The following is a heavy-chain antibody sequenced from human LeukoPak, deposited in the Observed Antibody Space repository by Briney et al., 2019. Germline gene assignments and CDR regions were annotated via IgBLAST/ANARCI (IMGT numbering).Heavy chain of an antibody. J-gene: IGHJ4*02. Sequence: SETLSLTCTVSGGSISTTTYYWGWIRQPPGKGLEWVGTMYYRKNTHYTSSLQSRATISVDTSKNQFSLNLTSVTAADTAVYYCARSGFSSGWLRLDYWGQGTLVSVSS. CDR1: GGSISTTTYY. CDR2: MYYRKNT. V-gene: IGHV4-39*01. CDR3: ARSGFSSGWLRLDY. D-gene: IGHD6-19*01.